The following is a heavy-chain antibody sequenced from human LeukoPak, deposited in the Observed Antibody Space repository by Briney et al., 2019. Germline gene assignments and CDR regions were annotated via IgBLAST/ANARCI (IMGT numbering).Heavy chain of an antibody. CDR2: INPTGDST. D-gene: IGHD1-14*01. J-gene: IGHJ6*03. CDR1: GYTFTSYY. V-gene: IGHV1-46*01. Sequence: ASVKVSCKASGYTFTSYYMHWVRQAPGQGLEWMGLINPTGDSTGYAQKFQGRVTMTRDMSTSTDFMELSSLRSEDTAVYYCARDPPIRTSGIYYYYYMDVWGKGTTVTISS. CDR3: ARDPPIRTSGIYYYYYMDV.